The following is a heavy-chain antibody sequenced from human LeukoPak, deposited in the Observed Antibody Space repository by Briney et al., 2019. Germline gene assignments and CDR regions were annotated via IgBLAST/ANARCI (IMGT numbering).Heavy chain of an antibody. CDR3: ARETPERYRGSYFDY. Sequence: PSETLPLTCTVSGGSISSSRHYWGWIRQSPEKGLELIAHIYYTGITYYNPSLKSRVTVSVDTSNNQFSLRLSSVTAADTAVYFCARETPERYRGSYFDYWGQGTLVTVSS. CDR2: IYYTGIT. CDR1: GGSISSSRHY. D-gene: IGHD1-26*01. V-gene: IGHV4-39*07. J-gene: IGHJ4*02.